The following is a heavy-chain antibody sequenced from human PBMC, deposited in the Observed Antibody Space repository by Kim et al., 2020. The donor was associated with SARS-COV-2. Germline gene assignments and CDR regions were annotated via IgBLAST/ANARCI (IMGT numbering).Heavy chain of an antibody. V-gene: IGHV6-1*01. D-gene: IGHD6-19*01. CDR2: TYYRSKWYN. CDR3: ARDGADSSGWYSVNWFDP. CDR1: GDSVSSNSAA. Sequence: SQTLSLTCAISGDSVSSNSAAWNWIRQSPSRGLEWLGRTYYRSKWYNDYAVSVKSRITINPDTSKNQFSLQLNSVTPEDTAVYYCARDGADSSGWYSVNWFDPWGQGTLVTVSS. J-gene: IGHJ5*02.